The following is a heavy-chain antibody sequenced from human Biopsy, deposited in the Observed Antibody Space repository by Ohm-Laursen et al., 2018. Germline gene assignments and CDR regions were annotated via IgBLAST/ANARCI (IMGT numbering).Heavy chain of an antibody. V-gene: IGHV4-34*08. CDR1: GKTFSDYY. Sequence: SETLSLTWEVYGKTFSDYYWSWIRQPPGKGLEWIGQINQSGRTNYNPSLKSRVNISADKSSNQFSLKLTSVTSADTAVYFCGNEVHGRDYWGLGALVTVSS. CDR3: GNEVHGRDY. J-gene: IGHJ4*02. CDR2: INQSGRT. D-gene: IGHD2-15*01.